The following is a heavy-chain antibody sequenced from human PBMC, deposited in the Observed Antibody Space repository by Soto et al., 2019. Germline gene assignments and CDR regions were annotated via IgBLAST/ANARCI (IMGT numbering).Heavy chain of an antibody. CDR2: IIPILGIA. Sequence: QVQLVQSGAEVKKPGSSVKVSCKASGGTFSSYTISWVRQAPGQGLEWMGRIIPILGIANYAQKFQGRVTSTADKSRSTAYMELSSLRSEDTAVYYCARGNGRTGYGMDVWGQGTTVTVSS. CDR1: GGTFSSYT. CDR3: ARGNGRTGYGMDV. D-gene: IGHD1-1*01. V-gene: IGHV1-69*02. J-gene: IGHJ6*02.